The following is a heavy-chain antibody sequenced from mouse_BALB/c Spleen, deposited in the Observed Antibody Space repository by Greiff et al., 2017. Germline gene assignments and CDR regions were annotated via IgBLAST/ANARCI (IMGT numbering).Heavy chain of an antibody. D-gene: IGHD2-2*01. J-gene: IGHJ2*01. CDR3: ARRLGGYDGGFDY. Sequence: EVQLQQSGPELVKPGASVKIPCKASGYTFTDYNMDWVKQSHGKSLEWIGDINPNNGGTIYNQKFKGKATLTVDKSSSTAYMELRSLTSEDTAVYYCARRLGGYDGGFDYWGQGTTLTVSS. CDR2: INPNNGGT. V-gene: IGHV1-18*01. CDR1: GYTFTDYN.